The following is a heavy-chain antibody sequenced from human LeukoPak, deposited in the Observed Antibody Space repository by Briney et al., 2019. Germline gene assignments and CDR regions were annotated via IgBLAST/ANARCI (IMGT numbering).Heavy chain of an antibody. CDR3: ARLIRVMRFSNWFDP. CDR1: GGSFSGYY. V-gene: IGHV4-34*01. D-gene: IGHD3-16*01. CDR2: INHSGST. J-gene: IGHJ5*02. Sequence: PSETLSLTCAVYGGSFSGYYWSWIRQPPGKGLEWIGEINHSGSTNYNPSLKSRVTISVDTSKNQFSLKLSSVTAADTAVYYCARLIRVMRFSNWFDPWGQGTLVTVSS.